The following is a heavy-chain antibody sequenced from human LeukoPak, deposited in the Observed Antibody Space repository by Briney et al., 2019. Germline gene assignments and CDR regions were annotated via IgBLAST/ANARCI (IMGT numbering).Heavy chain of an antibody. CDR3: AELGITMIGGV. CDR2: ISGSGGST. V-gene: IGHV3-23*01. CDR1: GFTFSSYG. J-gene: IGHJ6*04. Sequence: GGSLRLSCAASGFTFSSYGMSWVRQAPGKGLEWVSAISGSGGSTYYADSVKGRFTISRGNSKNSLYLQMNSLRAEDTAVYYCAELGITMIGGVWGKGTTVTISS. D-gene: IGHD3-10*02.